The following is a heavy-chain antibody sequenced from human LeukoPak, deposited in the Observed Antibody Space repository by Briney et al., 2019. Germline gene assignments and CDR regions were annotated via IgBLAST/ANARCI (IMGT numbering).Heavy chain of an antibody. Sequence: ASVNVSYMASGYTFTGYYRHWVRQAPGPGLEWMGWINPNSGDTDYAQKFQGRVTMTRDTSISTAYMELSRLRSDDTAVYYCARGPATGDYWGQGALVTVSS. V-gene: IGHV1-2*02. CDR3: ARGPATGDY. CDR1: GYTFTGYY. D-gene: IGHD1-26*01. J-gene: IGHJ4*02. CDR2: INPNSGDT.